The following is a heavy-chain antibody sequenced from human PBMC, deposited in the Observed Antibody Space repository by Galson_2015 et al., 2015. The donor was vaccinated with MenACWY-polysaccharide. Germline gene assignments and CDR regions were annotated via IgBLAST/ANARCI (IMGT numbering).Heavy chain of an antibody. CDR2: ISYDGNKK. V-gene: IGHV3-30*18. D-gene: IGHD3-10*01. J-gene: IGHJ4*01. CDR3: AKDRIYYSSSWFGAFDS. CDR1: GFTFSSFA. Sequence: SLRLSCAASGFTFSSFAIHWVRQAPGKGLEWVALISYDGNKKFYGDSVKGRFTISRDSSKNTVFLQMDSLTIEDTAVYYCAKDRIYYSSSWFGAFDSWGHGTLSPSPQ.